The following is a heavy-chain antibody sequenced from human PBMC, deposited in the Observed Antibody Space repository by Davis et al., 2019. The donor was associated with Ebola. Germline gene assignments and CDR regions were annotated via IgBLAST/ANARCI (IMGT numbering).Heavy chain of an antibody. V-gene: IGHV3-23*01. CDR3: AKEMEVTKPYDH. CDR1: GITFRFYS. D-gene: IGHD2-21*02. CDR2: VSRKGGS. J-gene: IGHJ5*02. Sequence: GSLRLSCSASGITFRFYSMSWVRQAPGKGLEWVAAVSRKGGSYYADSVKGRFTVYRDTAKDTLFLQMDSLGGEDTAVYYCAKEMEVTKPYDHWGQGTLVSVSS.